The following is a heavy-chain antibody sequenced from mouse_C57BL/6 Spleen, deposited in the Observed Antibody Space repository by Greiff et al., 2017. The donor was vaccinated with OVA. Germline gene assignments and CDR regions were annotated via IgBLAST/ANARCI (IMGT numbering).Heavy chain of an antibody. CDR3: AKVCYSYDEGTFAY. D-gene: IGHD2-12*01. V-gene: IGHV1-69*01. Sequence: VQLQQPGAELVMPGASVKLSCKASGYTFTSYWMHWVKQRPGQGLEWIGEIDPSDSYTNYNQKFKGKSTLTVDKSSSTAYMQLSSLTSEDSAVYYGAKVCYSYDEGTFAYWGQGTLVTVSA. CDR2: IDPSDSYT. J-gene: IGHJ3*01. CDR1: GYTFTSYW.